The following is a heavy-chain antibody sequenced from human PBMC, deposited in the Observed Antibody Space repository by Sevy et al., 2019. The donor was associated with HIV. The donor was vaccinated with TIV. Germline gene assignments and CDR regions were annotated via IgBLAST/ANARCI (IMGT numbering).Heavy chain of an antibody. Sequence: SETLSLTYTVSGGSISSSSYYWGWIRQPPGKGLEWIGSIYYSGSTYYNPSLKSRVTISVDTSKNQFSLKLSSVTAADTAVYYCARQGITFGGVIVNFDYWGQGTLVTVSS. CDR1: GGSISSSSYY. CDR3: ARQGITFGGVIVNFDY. D-gene: IGHD3-16*02. CDR2: IYYSGST. J-gene: IGHJ4*02. V-gene: IGHV4-39*01.